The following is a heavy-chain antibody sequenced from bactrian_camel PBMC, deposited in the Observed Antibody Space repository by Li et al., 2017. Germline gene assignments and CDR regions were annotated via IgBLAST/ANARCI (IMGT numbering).Heavy chain of an antibody. D-gene: IGHD3*01. CDR1: GSTRNC. J-gene: IGHJ4*01. CDR2: IDIDGDT. CDR3: ASSSAVCTDRMIYQVWMFNY. V-gene: IGHV3S9*01. Sequence: HVQLVESGGGSMQAGGSLRLSCTVSGSTRNCMGWFRQAPGKEREGVAGIDIDGDTDYVDSVKGRFTISQDNANMVYLQMNSLKPEDTAMYYCASSSAVCTDRMIYQVWMFNYWGQGTQVTVS.